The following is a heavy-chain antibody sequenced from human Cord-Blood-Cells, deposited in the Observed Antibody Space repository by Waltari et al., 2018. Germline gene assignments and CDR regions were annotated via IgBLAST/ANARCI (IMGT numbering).Heavy chain of an antibody. CDR1: GYTFTGYY. CDR2: INPNSGGT. Sequence: QVQLVQSGAEVKKPGASVKVSCKASGYTFTGYYMHWVRQAPGQGLEWMGWINPNSGGTNYAQKFQGRVTTTRDTSISTAYMELSRLGSDDTAVYYCARGKDSSSWYNWFDPWGQGTLVTVSS. J-gene: IGHJ5*02. D-gene: IGHD6-13*01. CDR3: ARGKDSSSWYNWFDP. V-gene: IGHV1-2*02.